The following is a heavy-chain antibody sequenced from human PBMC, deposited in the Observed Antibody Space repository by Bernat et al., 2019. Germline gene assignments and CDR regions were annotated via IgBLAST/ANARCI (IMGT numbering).Heavy chain of an antibody. D-gene: IGHD2-15*01. CDR3: ATRGRSTVNSLFDY. J-gene: IGHJ4*02. V-gene: IGHV4-34*01. Sequence: QVQLQQWGAGLLKPSETLSLTCAVYGGSFSGYYRSWIRQPPGKGLEWIGEINHSGSTNYNPSLKRRVTISVGTSKNQFSLKLSSVTAADTAVYYCATRGRSTVNSLFDYWGQGTLVTVSS. CDR1: GGSFSGYY. CDR2: INHSGST.